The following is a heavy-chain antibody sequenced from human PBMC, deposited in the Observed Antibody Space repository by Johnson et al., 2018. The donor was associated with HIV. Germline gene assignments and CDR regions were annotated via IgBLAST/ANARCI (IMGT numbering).Heavy chain of an antibody. CDR2: IYRGGST. CDR1: GFTFSSYG. V-gene: IGHV3-NL1*01. CDR3: AREDTAVVIKRAFDI. Sequence: QVQLVESGGGVVQPGRSLRLSCAASGFTFSSYGMHWVRQAPGKGLEWVAVIYRGGSTYYADSVKGRFTISRDNSKNTLYLQMNSLRAEDTAVYYCAREDTAVVIKRAFDIWGQGTMVTVSS. D-gene: IGHD5-18*01. J-gene: IGHJ3*02.